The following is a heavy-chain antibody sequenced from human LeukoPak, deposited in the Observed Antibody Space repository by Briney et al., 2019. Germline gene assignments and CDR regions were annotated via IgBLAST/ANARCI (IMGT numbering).Heavy chain of an antibody. CDR2: ISGSGGST. D-gene: IGHD5-24*01. V-gene: IGHV3-23*01. J-gene: IGHJ4*02. Sequence: TGGSLRLSCAASGFTFSSYAMSWVRQAPGKGLEWVSAISGSGGSTYYADSVKGRFTISSDNSKNTLYLQMNSLRAEDTAVYYCAMTRDGYNLDFDYWGQGTLVTVSS. CDR1: GFTFSSYA. CDR3: AMTRDGYNLDFDY.